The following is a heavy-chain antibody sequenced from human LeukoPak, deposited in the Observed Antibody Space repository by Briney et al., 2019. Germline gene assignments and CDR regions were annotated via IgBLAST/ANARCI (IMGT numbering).Heavy chain of an antibody. CDR1: GFSLDNYW. D-gene: IGHD6-19*01. J-gene: IGHJ4*02. CDR3: ARGSSSGWPDYFDY. V-gene: IGHV3-74*01. Sequence: GGSLRLSCAASGFSLDNYWMHWVRLAPGKGLEWVSRINADGRNTPYADSVRGRFTISRDNAKNTLYLQMSSLRAEDTAVYYCARGSSSGWPDYFDYWGRGTLVTVSS. CDR2: INADGRNT.